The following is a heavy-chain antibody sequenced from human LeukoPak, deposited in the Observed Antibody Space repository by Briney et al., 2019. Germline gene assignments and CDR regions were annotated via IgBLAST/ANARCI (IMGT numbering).Heavy chain of an antibody. D-gene: IGHD6-13*01. V-gene: IGHV1-69*06. CDR3: ARSGSSSWYWFDP. CDR2: IIPIFHTP. Sequence: SVKVSCKASGDTFSSYAITWVRQAPGQGLEWMGGIIPIFHTPNYAQKFQGRVTITADKSTTTAYMELSSLRSEDTAVYYCARSGSSSWYWFDPWGQGTLVTVSS. CDR1: GDTFSSYA. J-gene: IGHJ5*02.